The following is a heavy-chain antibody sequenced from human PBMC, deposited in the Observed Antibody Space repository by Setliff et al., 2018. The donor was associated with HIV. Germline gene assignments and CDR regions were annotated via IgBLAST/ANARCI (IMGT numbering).Heavy chain of an antibody. CDR1: GGSFSGSY. CDR3: AREIYGGNSRPFDY. CDR2: LNYVGVT. V-gene: IGHV4-34*01. Sequence: PSETLSLTCAVHGGSFSGSYWSWIRQPPGKGLEWIGELNYVGVTNHNPSLKSRVTISVEASKNQFSLKLTSVTAADTAVYYCAREIYGGNSRPFDYWGQGTLVTVSS. D-gene: IGHD4-17*01. J-gene: IGHJ4*02.